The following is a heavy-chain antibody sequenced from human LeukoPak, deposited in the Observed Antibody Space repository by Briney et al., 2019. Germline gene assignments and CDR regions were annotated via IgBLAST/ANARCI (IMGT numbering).Heavy chain of an antibody. CDR3: ARDIEYSSSGDY. CDR2: INHSGST. J-gene: IGHJ4*02. D-gene: IGHD6-6*01. CDR1: GGSFSGYY. V-gene: IGHV4-34*01. Sequence: PSKTLSLTCAVYGGSFSGYYWSWIRQPPGKGLEWIGEINHSGSTNYNPSLKSRVTISVDTSKNQFSLKLSSVTAADTAVYYCARDIEYSSSGDYWGQGTLVTVSS.